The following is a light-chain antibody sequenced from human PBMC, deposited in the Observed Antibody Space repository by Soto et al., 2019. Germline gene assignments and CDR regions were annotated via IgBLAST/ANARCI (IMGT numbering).Light chain of an antibody. CDR3: CSYAGSYTFWV. CDR1: SSDVGGYNY. V-gene: IGLV2-11*01. CDR2: DVS. Sequence: QSVLTQPRSVSGSPGQSVTISCTGTSSDVGGYNYVSWYQQHPGKAPQLMIYDVSKRPSGVPDRFSGSKSGTTASLTISGLQAEDEAEYYCCSYAGSYTFWVFGGGTKVTVL. J-gene: IGLJ3*02.